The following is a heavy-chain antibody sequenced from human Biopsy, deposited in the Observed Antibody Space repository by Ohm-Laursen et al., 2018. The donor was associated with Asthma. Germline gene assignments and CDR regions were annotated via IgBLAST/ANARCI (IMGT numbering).Heavy chain of an antibody. CDR3: ARQSGQDYGDSSGFDI. J-gene: IGHJ3*02. CDR2: VSSDGHNK. D-gene: IGHD3-22*01. Sequence: SLRLSCSASGFVFSQCGMNWVRQGPGKGLEWVALVSSDGHNKYYEDSVKGRFTISRDNSRNRLYLQINRLTVEDSAVYFCARQSGQDYGDSSGFDIWGQGTEVAVSS. V-gene: IGHV3-30*03. CDR1: GFVFSQCG.